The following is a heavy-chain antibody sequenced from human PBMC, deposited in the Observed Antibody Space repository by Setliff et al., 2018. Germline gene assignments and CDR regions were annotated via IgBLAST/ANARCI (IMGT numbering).Heavy chain of an antibody. J-gene: IGHJ3*02. CDR3: TRRPRGRAAFDI. V-gene: IGHV4-38-2*02. CDR2: IYSSGTT. CDR1: GYSISSGHY. Sequence: SETLSLTCTVSGYSISSGHYWGWIRQPPGKGLEWIGSIYSSGTTYYNLSLKSRVTISLDTSKSQFSLNLGSVTAADTAVYYCTRRPRGRAAFDIWGQGTMVTVSS. D-gene: IGHD3-10*01.